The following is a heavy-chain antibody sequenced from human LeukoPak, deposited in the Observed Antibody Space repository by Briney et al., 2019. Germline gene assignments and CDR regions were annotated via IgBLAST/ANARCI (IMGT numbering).Heavy chain of an antibody. V-gene: IGHV4-30-2*02. Sequence: SETLSLTCAVSGGSLSSGGYSWSWIRQPPGKGLEWIGYIYHSGSTYYNPSLKSRVTISVDTSKNQFSLKLSSVTAADTAVYYCATTTDYDFWSGPSHNYYYYYYMDVWGKGTTVTVSS. CDR2: IYHSGST. CDR1: GGSLSSGGYS. J-gene: IGHJ6*03. D-gene: IGHD3-3*01. CDR3: ATTTDYDFWSGPSHNYYYYYYMDV.